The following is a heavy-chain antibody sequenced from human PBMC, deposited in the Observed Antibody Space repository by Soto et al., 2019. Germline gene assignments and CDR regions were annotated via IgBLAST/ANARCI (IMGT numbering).Heavy chain of an antibody. CDR2: IIPILGIA. Sequence: QVQLVQSGAEVKKPGSSVKVSCKASGGTFSSYTISWVRQAPGQGLEWMGRIIPILGIANYAQKFQGRVTITADKSTSTAYMEVSSLRSEDTAVYYCARFYCGSWSPHYFDYWGQGTLVTVSS. CDR3: ARFYCGSWSPHYFDY. J-gene: IGHJ4*02. V-gene: IGHV1-69*02. CDR1: GGTFSSYT. D-gene: IGHD3-10*01.